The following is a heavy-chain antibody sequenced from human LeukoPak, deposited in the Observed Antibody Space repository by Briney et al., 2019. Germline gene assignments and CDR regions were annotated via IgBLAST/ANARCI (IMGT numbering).Heavy chain of an antibody. V-gene: IGHV3-33*01. Sequence: GGSLRLSCAASGFTFSSYGMHWVRQAPGKGLEWVAVIWYDGSNKYYADSVKGRFTISRDNSKNTLYLQMNSLRAEDTAVYYCARDMGATSHPGISTPRTDYWGQGTLVTVSS. D-gene: IGHD1-26*01. CDR3: ARDMGATSHPGISTPRTDY. CDR2: IWYDGSNK. CDR1: GFTFSSYG. J-gene: IGHJ4*02.